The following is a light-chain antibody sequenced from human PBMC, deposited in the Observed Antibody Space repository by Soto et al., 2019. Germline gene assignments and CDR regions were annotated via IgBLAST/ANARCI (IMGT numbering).Light chain of an antibody. V-gene: IGKV4-1*01. J-gene: IGKJ4*01. CDR1: QIVLYSSNNKNY. CDR2: WAS. Sequence: DIVMTQSPDSLAVSLGERATINCKSSQIVLYSSNNKNYLAWYQQGPGQPPKLLIYWASTREFGVPDLFSGRGSGTDFAICISSLQVEDVAVYYFQQYYSTLTFGGGNKGEIK. CDR3: QQYYSTLT.